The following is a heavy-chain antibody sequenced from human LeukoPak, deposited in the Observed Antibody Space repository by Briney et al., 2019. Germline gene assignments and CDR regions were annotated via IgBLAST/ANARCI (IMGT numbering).Heavy chain of an antibody. D-gene: IGHD2-8*02. CDR1: GFTFSTYA. V-gene: IGHV3-15*01. Sequence: GGSLRLSCAASGFTFSTYAMSWVRQAPGKGLEWVGRIKSATDGGTADYAAPVKGRFPISRDDSKNTVYLQMNNLKTEDTAVYYCTTVGYAAFHIWGQGTMVTVSS. J-gene: IGHJ3*02. CDR2: IKSATDGGTA. CDR3: TTVGYAAFHI.